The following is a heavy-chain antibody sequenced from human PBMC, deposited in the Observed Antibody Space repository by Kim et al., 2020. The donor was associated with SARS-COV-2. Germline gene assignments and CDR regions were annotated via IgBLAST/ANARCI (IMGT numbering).Heavy chain of an antibody. J-gene: IGHJ4*02. CDR2: IYYSGST. CDR3: AREWRSVWFGELLSSNFDY. V-gene: IGHV4-61*01. CDR1: GGSVSSGSYY. D-gene: IGHD3-10*01. Sequence: SETLSLTCTVSGGSVSSGSYYWSWIRQPPGKGLEWIGYIYYSGSTNYNPSLKSRVTISVDTSKNQFSLKLSSVTAADTAVYYCAREWRSVWFGELLSSNFDYWGQGTLVTVSS.